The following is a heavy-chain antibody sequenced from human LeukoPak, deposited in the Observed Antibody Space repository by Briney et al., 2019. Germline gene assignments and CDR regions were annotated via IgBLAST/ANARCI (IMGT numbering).Heavy chain of an antibody. Sequence: SGGSLRLSCAASGFTFSSYGMHWVRQAPGKGLEWVAFIRYDGSNKYYADSVKGRFTISRDNSKSTPYLQMNSLRAEDTAVYYCAKGLVAAEGDYYFDYWGQGTLVTVSS. CDR3: AKGLVAAEGDYYFDY. V-gene: IGHV3-30*02. D-gene: IGHD2-15*01. CDR2: IRYDGSNK. CDR1: GFTFSSYG. J-gene: IGHJ4*02.